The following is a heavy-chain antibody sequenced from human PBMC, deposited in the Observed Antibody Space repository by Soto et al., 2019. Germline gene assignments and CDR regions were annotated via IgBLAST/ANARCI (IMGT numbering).Heavy chain of an antibody. CDR2: INAGNGNT. CDR1: GYTFTSYA. CDR3: ARDFEAVARRDAFDI. D-gene: IGHD6-19*01. J-gene: IGHJ3*02. Sequence: QVQLVQSGAEVKKPGASVKVSCKASGYTFTSYAMHWVRQAPGQRLEWMGWINAGNGNTKYSQKFQGRVTITRDTSASTAYMELSSLRSEDTAVYYCARDFEAVARRDAFDIWGQGTMVTVSS. V-gene: IGHV1-3*01.